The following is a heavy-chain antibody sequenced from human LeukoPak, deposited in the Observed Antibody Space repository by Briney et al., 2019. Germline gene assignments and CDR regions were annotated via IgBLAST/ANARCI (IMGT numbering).Heavy chain of an antibody. CDR3: ARSIGAAHFDN. D-gene: IGHD6-6*01. V-gene: IGHV3-21*01. Sequence: PGGSLRLSCAGSGFTFSSYSMNWVRQAPGKGLEWVSFISSGSNDIYYADSVKGRFTISRDNAKNSLYLEMNSLRAEDTAVYYCARSIGAAHFDNWGQGTLVTVSS. CDR2: ISSGSNDI. J-gene: IGHJ4*02. CDR1: GFTFSSYS.